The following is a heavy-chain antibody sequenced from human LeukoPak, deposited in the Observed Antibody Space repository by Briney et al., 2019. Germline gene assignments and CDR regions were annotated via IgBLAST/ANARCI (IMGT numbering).Heavy chain of an antibody. D-gene: IGHD3-10*01. Sequence: GGSLRLSCAASGFTFSSYGMHWVRQAPGKGLEWVAFIRYDGSNKYYADSVKGRFTISRDNSKNTLYLQMNSLRAEDTAVYYCAKDNHYYGSGSYINYWGQGTLVTVSS. V-gene: IGHV3-30*02. J-gene: IGHJ4*02. CDR1: GFTFSSYG. CDR2: IRYDGSNK. CDR3: AKDNHYYGSGSYINY.